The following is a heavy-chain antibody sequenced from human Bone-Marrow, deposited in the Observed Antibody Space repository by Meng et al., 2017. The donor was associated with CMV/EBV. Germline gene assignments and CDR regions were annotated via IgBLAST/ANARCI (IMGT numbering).Heavy chain of an antibody. D-gene: IGHD3-3*01. Sequence: GESLKISCAASGFTFSSYAMSWVRQAPGKGLEWVSAISGSGGSTYYADSVKGRFTISRDNSKNTLYLQMNSLRAEDTAVYYCARVDFTIFGVVIIPHDYWGQGTLVTVSS. CDR3: ARVDFTIFGVVIIPHDY. CDR2: ISGSGGST. V-gene: IGHV3-23*01. J-gene: IGHJ4*02. CDR1: GFTFSSYA.